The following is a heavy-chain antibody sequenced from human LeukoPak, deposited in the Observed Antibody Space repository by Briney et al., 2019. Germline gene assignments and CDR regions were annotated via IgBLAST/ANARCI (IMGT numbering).Heavy chain of an antibody. CDR2: MYFNSGAT. CDR1: GFTFTGYY. D-gene: IGHD5-12*01. Sequence: ASARVSCKTSGFTFTGYYVQWVRQAPGQGPEWVGWMYFNSGATRFAPKFQGRVTMTRDTSISTAYMEFSSLRSDDTAMYYCAREGSSGQDWYAFDIWGQGTMLTVSS. CDR3: AREGSSGQDWYAFDI. V-gene: IGHV1-2*02. J-gene: IGHJ3*02.